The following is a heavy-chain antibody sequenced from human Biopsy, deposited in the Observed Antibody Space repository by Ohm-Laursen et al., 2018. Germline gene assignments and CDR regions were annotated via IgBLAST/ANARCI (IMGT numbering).Heavy chain of an antibody. Sequence: SQTLSLTCTVSGGSISIGGSYWSWIRQHPGKGLEWIGYIYYNGNTNYNPSLKSRVSMSVDTSKNQFSLKLSSVAVADTAVYFCARDRGQNYFDYWGQGIPVTVS. CDR3: ARDRGQNYFDY. CDR1: GGSISIGGSY. CDR2: IYYNGNT. V-gene: IGHV4-31*03. J-gene: IGHJ4*02.